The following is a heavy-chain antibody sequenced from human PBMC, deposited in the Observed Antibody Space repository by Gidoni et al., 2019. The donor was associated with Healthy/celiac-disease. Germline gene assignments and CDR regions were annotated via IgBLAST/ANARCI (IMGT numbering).Heavy chain of an antibody. CDR3: AKGAYDLNAFDI. CDR1: GFTFSSYA. D-gene: IGHD2-21*01. Sequence: EVQLLEAGGGLVQPGGSLRLSCATSGFTFSSYAMSWGRPAPGKGLEWVSAIIGIGGSTYYANSVKDRFTISRDNSKNTLYLQMNSLRAEDTAVYYCAKGAYDLNAFDIWGQGTMVTVSS. CDR2: IIGIGGST. J-gene: IGHJ3*02. V-gene: IGHV3-23*01.